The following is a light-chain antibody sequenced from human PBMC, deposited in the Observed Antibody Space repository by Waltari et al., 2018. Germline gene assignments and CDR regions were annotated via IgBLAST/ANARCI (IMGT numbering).Light chain of an antibody. CDR1: QSVSSN. CDR3: QQYNNWPPSA. J-gene: IGKJ2*01. V-gene: IGKV3-15*01. Sequence: EIVMTQSTATLSVSPGERATLSCRASQSVSSNLAWYQQKPGQAPRLLIYGASTRATGIPARFSVSVSGTGFTLTISSLQSEEFAVYYCQQYNNWPPSAFGQGTKLEIK. CDR2: GAS.